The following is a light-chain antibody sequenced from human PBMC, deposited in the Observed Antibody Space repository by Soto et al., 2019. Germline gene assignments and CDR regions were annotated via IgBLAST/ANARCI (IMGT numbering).Light chain of an antibody. CDR3: MQALQAPLT. Sequence: IVMTQSPLSLPVTPGEPACISCLSSQSLLHSNGYNYLDWYLQKAGQSPQLLIYLGSNRASGVPDRFSGSGSGTDFTLKISRVEAEDVGVYYCMQALQAPLTFGQGTKVDI. J-gene: IGKJ1*01. V-gene: IGKV2-28*01. CDR1: QSLLHSNGYNY. CDR2: LGS.